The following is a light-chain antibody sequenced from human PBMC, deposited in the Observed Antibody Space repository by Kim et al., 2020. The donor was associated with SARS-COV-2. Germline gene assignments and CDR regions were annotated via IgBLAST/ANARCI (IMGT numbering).Light chain of an antibody. CDR2: GKN. CDR3: NSRDSNDNVV. CDR1: SLRSYY. J-gene: IGLJ2*01. V-gene: IGLV3-19*01. Sequence: VAWGQTASITCQGDSLRSYYATWYQQKPGQAPILVISGKNNRPSGIPDRFSGSSAGNTASLTITGTQAGDEADYYGNSRDSNDNVVFGGGTQLTVL.